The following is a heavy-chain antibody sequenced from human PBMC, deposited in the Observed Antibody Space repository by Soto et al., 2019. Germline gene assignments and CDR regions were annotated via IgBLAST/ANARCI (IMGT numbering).Heavy chain of an antibody. V-gene: IGHV3-23*01. CDR2: ISASADRI. CDR3: AKQDQPFLLDY. J-gene: IGHJ4*02. CDR1: GFPFSIYG. D-gene: IGHD2-15*01. Sequence: PGGSLRLSCAASGFPFSIYGMSWVRQAPGKGLEWVSVISASADRIYYADSVKGRFTISRDNSKNRLYLQMNSLRAEDTALYYCAKQDQPFLLDYWGLGTLVTVSS.